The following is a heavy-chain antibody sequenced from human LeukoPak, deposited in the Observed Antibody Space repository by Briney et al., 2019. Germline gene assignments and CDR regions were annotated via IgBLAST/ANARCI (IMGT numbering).Heavy chain of an antibody. V-gene: IGHV3-7*01. Sequence: PGGSLRLSCAASGFTFSSYWMSWVRQAPGKGLEWVANIKQDGSEKYYVDSVKGRFTIFRDNAKNSLYLQMNSLRAEDTAVYYCARQGLYDGSYYFDYWGQGTLVTVSS. J-gene: IGHJ4*02. CDR3: ARQGLYDGSYYFDY. D-gene: IGHD2/OR15-2a*01. CDR2: IKQDGSEK. CDR1: GFTFSSYW.